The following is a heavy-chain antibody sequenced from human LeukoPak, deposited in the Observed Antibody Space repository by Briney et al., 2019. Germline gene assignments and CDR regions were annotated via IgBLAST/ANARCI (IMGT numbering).Heavy chain of an antibody. V-gene: IGHV3-23*01. CDR2: ISGSGGST. CDR3: AKDDRVVGGEFGY. D-gene: IGHD1-26*01. J-gene: IGHJ4*02. Sequence: PGGSLRLSCAASGFTFSSYAMSWVRQAPGRGLEWVSAISGSGGSTYYADSVKGRFTISRDNSKNTLYLQMNSLRAEDTAVYYCAKDDRVVGGEFGYWGQGTLVTVSS. CDR1: GFTFSSYA.